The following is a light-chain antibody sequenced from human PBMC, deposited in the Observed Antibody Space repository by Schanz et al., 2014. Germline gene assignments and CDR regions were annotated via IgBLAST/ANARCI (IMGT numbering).Light chain of an antibody. CDR3: QQYGSSPLVT. CDR1: QTFSRSY. V-gene: IGKV3-20*01. J-gene: IGKJ2*01. CDR2: DAS. Sequence: EIVLTQSPGTLSLSPGERATLSCRASQTFSRSYLAWYQQKPGQAPRLLIYDASTRATGIPDRFRGSGSGTDFTLTISSVEPEDFAVYFCQQYGSSPLVTFGQGTRLEIK.